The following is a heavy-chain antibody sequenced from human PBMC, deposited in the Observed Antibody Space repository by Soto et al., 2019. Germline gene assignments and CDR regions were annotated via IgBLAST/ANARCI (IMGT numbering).Heavy chain of an antibody. CDR3: ARYISAQRGYYYMDV. CDR1: GASFSGYQ. V-gene: IGHV4-34*01. J-gene: IGHJ6*03. CDR2: INDSGNI. Sequence: ASETLSLTCAVYGASFSGYQWTWIRQTPGKGLEWIGEINDSGNINYNPSLKSRVTISLDTPKNQISLKLSSVTAADTAVYYCARYISAQRGYYYMDVWGKGTTVTVSS.